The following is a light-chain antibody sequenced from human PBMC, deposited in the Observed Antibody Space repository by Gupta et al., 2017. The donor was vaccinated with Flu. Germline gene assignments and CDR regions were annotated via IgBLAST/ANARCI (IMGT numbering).Light chain of an antibody. CDR2: QVS. Sequence: VMTQSPPSLPVTLAQPASIPCKSSQALIHSDGNTYLSWYHQRPGQSPRRLMYQVSKRDSGVPDRFSGSGSGTDFTLRISRVEAEDVGVYYCVQSTHWPWTVGQGTKVEIK. CDR1: QALIHSDGNTY. J-gene: IGKJ1*01. CDR3: VQSTHWPWT. V-gene: IGKV2-30*02.